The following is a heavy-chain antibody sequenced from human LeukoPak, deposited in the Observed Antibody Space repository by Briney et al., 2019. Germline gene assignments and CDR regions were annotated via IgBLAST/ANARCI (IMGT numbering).Heavy chain of an antibody. D-gene: IGHD2-2*02. CDR1: GGSISSSSYY. Sequence: PSETLSVTCTVSGGSISSSSYYWGWIRQPPGKGLEWIGSTYYSGSTYYNPSLKSRVTISVDTSKNQFSLKLSSVTAADTAVYYCAREEYQLLYNYWGQGTLVTVSS. J-gene: IGHJ4*02. V-gene: IGHV4-39*07. CDR3: AREEYQLLYNY. CDR2: TYYSGST.